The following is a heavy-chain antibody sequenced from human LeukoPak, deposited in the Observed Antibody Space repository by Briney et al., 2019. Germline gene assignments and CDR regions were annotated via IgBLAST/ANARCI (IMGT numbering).Heavy chain of an antibody. Sequence: SETLSLTCTVSGGFISGYYWSWIRQPPGKRLEWIGYIYYSRSTKYNPSLESRVTISVDTSKSQFSLKLTSVTATDTAVYYCARENCSGGTCYSNSNGMDVWGQGTTVTVSS. V-gene: IGHV4-59*01. CDR3: ARENCSGGTCYSNSNGMDV. CDR1: GGFISGYY. J-gene: IGHJ6*02. D-gene: IGHD2-15*01. CDR2: IYYSRST.